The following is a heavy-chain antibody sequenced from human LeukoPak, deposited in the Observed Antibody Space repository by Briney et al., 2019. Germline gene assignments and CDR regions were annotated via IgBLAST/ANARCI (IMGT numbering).Heavy chain of an antibody. D-gene: IGHD6-25*01. J-gene: IGHJ4*02. Sequence: GSLRLSCAASGFTFRNYGMHWIRQAPGKGLEWVAVISYDGSNKYYADSVKGRFTISRDNSKNTLYLQMNSLRAEDTAVYYCARTAGIAADFDYWGQGTLVTVSS. CDR3: ARTAGIAADFDY. V-gene: IGHV3-30-3*01. CDR2: ISYDGSNK. CDR1: GFTFRNYG.